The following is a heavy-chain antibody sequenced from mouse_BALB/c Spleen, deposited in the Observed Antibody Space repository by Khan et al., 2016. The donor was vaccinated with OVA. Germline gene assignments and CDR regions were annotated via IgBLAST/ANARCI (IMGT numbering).Heavy chain of an antibody. V-gene: IGHV1-20*01. CDR1: GYSFTGYF. J-gene: IGHJ2*01. CDR3: TRIYRSDFDY. Sequence: VQLQQSGPELVRPGASVKISCTASGYSFTGYFMNWVMQSHGKSLEWIGRINPHIGETFYNQRFKDKATFTVDESSSTAHMELRSLTSEDSAVYYCTRIYRSDFDYWGQGTTLTVSS. CDR2: INPHIGET. D-gene: IGHD1-1*01.